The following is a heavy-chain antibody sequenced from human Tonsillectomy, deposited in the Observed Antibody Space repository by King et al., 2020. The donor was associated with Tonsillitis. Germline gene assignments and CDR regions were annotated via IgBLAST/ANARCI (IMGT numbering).Heavy chain of an antibody. V-gene: IGHV3-23*04. CDR3: AKGGEAVAVWFDP. CDR2: ISGSGSNT. J-gene: IGHJ5*02. CDR1: GFTFSNYA. Sequence: VQLVESGGGLVQPGGSLRLSCAASGFTFSNYAMSWVRQAPGKGLEWVSTISGSGSNTYYADSVKGRFTISMDNSKNTQYLQMNSLRAEDTAVYYCAKGGEAVAVWFDPWGQGTLVTVSS. D-gene: IGHD6-19*01.